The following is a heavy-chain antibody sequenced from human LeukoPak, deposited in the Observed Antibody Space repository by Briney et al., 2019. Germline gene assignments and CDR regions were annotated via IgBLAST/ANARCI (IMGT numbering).Heavy chain of an antibody. V-gene: IGHV3-53*01. CDR2: IYSGGSP. J-gene: IGHJ4*02. CDR1: GFTVSSND. Sequence: GGSLRLSCAASGFTVSSNDMSWVRQAPGKGLEWVSVIYSGGSPYYADSVKGRFTISRDNSKNTLYLQMNSLRAEDTAVYYCARGLGSYTSGDYFDYWGQGTLVTVSS. D-gene: IGHD1-26*01. CDR3: ARGLGSYTSGDYFDY.